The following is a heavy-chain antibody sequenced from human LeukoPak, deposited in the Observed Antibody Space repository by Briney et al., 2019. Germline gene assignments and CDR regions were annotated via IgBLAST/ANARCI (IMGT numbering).Heavy chain of an antibody. CDR1: GFTFSSYG. V-gene: IGHV3-33*01. D-gene: IGHD5-24*01. CDR3: ARGGGYNPFDY. Sequence: GGSLRLSCAASGFTFSSYGMHWVRQAPGKGLEWVAVIWYDGSNKYYADSVKGRFTISRDNSKNTLYLQMNSLRAEDTAVYYCARGGGYNPFDYWCQGTLVTVSS. J-gene: IGHJ4*02. CDR2: IWYDGSNK.